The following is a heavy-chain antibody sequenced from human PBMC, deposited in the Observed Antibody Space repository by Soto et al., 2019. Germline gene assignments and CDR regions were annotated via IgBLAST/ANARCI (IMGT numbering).Heavy chain of an antibody. CDR1: GGSVSSESHY. V-gene: IGHV4-61*01. CDR2: IYDTGSP. J-gene: IGHJ6*02. D-gene: IGHD3-3*01. Sequence: PSETLSLTCTVSGGSVSSESHYWSWMRQTPGKGLEGIGYIYDTGSPNYNPSLKGRVTMSVDTSRDQVSMRLRSVTSADTAVYYCARDQYDFRSGSYSYAMEVWGQGTKVTVSS. CDR3: ARDQYDFRSGSYSYAMEV.